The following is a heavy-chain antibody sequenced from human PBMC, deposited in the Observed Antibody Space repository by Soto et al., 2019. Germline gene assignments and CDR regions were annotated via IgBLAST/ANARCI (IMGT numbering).Heavy chain of an antibody. CDR1: GGSFSGYY. Sequence: SEPLSLTCAVYGGSFSGYYWSWIRQPPGKGLEWIGEINHSGSTNYNPSLKSRVTISVDTSKNQFSLKLSSVTAADTAVYYCARVGRGYSYGYFRAPKFDYWGQGTLVTVSS. D-gene: IGHD5-18*01. CDR2: INHSGST. J-gene: IGHJ4*02. CDR3: ARVGRGYSYGYFRAPKFDY. V-gene: IGHV4-34*01.